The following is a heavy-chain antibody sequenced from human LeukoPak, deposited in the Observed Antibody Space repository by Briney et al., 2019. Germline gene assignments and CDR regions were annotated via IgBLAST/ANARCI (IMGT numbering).Heavy chain of an antibody. V-gene: IGHV1-69*13. CDR1: GRTFSSYA. CDR3: ASGFDYGDYSFDY. D-gene: IGHD4-17*01. CDR2: IIPIFGTA. J-gene: IGHJ4*02. Sequence: ASVKVSCKASGRTFSSYAISWVRQAPGQGLEWMGGIIPIFGTANYAQKFQGRVTITADESTSTAYMELSSLRSEDTAVYYCASGFDYGDYSFDYWGQGTLVTVSS.